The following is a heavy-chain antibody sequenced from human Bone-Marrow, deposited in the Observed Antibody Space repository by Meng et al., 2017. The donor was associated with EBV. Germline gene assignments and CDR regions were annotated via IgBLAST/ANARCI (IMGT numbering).Heavy chain of an antibody. V-gene: IGHV1-69*01. CDR1: GGNFGSYG. Sequence: QEQLVQSGAEVKKPGSSVKISCRASGGNFGSYGITWIRQAPGQGLEWMGGIIPTLVAPNYAQKFHGRVTITADESTSTHYMDLSSLRSDDTAVYYCASESGRGYTPDYWGQGTLVTGSS. CDR3: ASESGRGYTPDY. J-gene: IGHJ4*02. CDR2: IIPTLVAP. D-gene: IGHD3-10*01.